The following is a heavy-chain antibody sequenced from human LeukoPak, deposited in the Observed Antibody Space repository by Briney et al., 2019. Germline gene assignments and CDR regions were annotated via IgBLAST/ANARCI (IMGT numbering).Heavy chain of an antibody. CDR3: ARVGYCSSTSCYTWFDP. D-gene: IGHD2-2*02. V-gene: IGHV1-2*02. Sequence: ASVKVSCKASGYTFTGYYMHWVRQAPGQGVEWMGWINPNSGGTNYAQKFRGRVTMTSDTSISTAYMELSRLRSDDTAVYYCARVGYCSSTSCYTWFDPWGQGTLVTVSS. CDR1: GYTFTGYY. CDR2: INPNSGGT. J-gene: IGHJ5*02.